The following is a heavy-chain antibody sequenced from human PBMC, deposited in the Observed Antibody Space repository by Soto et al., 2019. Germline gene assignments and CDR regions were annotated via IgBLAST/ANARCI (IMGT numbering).Heavy chain of an antibody. CDR3: ALQRCGEFDY. V-gene: IGHV2-5*02. J-gene: IGHJ4*02. Sequence: QITLKESGPTLVTPTQTLTLTCTFSGFSLSTLGVGVGWIRQPPGKALEWLALIYWDDDKRYIPSLKSRLTIHKDTSKNQVVLTVTNVDPEDTATYYCALQRCGEFDYWGPGTLVTVSS. CDR1: GFSLSTLGVG. D-gene: IGHD2-21*01. CDR2: IYWDDDK.